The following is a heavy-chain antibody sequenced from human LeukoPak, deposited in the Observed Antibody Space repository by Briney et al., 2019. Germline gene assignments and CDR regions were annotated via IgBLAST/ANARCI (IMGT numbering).Heavy chain of an antibody. CDR1: GFTFSSYA. V-gene: IGHV3-23*01. D-gene: IGHD5-18*01. CDR3: AKGPRNSYGYGLDY. Sequence: TGGSLRLSCAASGFTFSSYAMSWVRQAPGKGLEWVSAISGSGGSTYYADSVKGRFTISRDNSKNTLSLQMNSLRAEDTAVYYCAKGPRNSYGYGLDYWGQGTLVTVSS. J-gene: IGHJ4*02. CDR2: ISGSGGST.